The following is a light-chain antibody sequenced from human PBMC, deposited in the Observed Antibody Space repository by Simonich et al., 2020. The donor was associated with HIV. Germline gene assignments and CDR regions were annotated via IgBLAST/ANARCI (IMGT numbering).Light chain of an antibody. J-gene: IGLJ2*01. Sequence: QSVLTQPPSVSGAPGQRVTISCTGSSSNIGACYDVQWYQQRPGTAPKLFIYGNNNRPSGVPDRFSGSKSGTSASLAITGLQAEDEADYYCQSYDSSLSVVFGGGTKLTVL. V-gene: IGLV1-40*01. CDR3: QSYDSSLSVV. CDR1: SSNIGACYD. CDR2: GNN.